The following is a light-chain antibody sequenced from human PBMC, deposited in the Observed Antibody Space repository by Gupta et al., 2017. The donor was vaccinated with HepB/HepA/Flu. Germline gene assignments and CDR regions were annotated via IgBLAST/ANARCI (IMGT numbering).Light chain of an antibody. J-gene: IGLJ2*01. CDR2: EVS. V-gene: IGLV2-8*01. CDR1: SSDVGGYNY. Sequence: QSALTQPPSASGSPGQSVTISCPGTSSDVGGYNYVSWYQQHPGKAPKLMIYEVSKRPSGVPDRFSGSKSGTTASLTVSGLQAEDEADYYCSAYAGRNNLIFGGGTKLTVL. CDR3: SAYAGRNNLI.